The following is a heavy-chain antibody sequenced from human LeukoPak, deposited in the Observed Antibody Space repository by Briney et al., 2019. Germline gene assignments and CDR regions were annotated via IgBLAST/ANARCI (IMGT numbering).Heavy chain of an antibody. CDR1: GYTFTGYY. D-gene: IGHD5-18*01. CDR3: ASFVDTAMADAFDI. V-gene: IGHV1-2*02. J-gene: IGHJ3*02. Sequence: ASVKVSCKASGYTFTGYYMHWVRQAPGQGLEWMGWINPNSGGTNYAQKFQGRVTMTRDTSISTAYMELSRLRSDDTAVYYCASFVDTAMADAFDIWGQGTMVTVSS. CDR2: INPNSGGT.